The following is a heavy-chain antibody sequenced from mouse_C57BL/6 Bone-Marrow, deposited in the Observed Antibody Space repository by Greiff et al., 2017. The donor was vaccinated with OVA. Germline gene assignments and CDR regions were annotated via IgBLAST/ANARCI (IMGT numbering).Heavy chain of an antibody. CDR3: SRKIQLRVLYYFDY. CDR2: IYPRDGST. CDR1: GYTFTSYD. V-gene: IGHV1-85*01. J-gene: IGHJ2*01. D-gene: IGHD3-2*02. Sequence: QVQLQQSGPELVKPGASVKLSCKASGYTFTSYDINWVKQRPGQGLEWIGWIYPRDGSTKYNEKVKGKATLTVDTSSSTAYMELHSLTSEDSAVYFCSRKIQLRVLYYFDYWGQGTTLTVSS.